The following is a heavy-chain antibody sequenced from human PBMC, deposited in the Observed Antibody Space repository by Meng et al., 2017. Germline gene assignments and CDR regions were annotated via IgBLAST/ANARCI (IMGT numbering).Heavy chain of an antibody. CDR2: IKQDGSEK. Sequence: GESLKISCSASGFTFSSYWMSWVRQAPGKGLEWVANIKQDGSEKYYVDSVKVRFTISRDNAKNSLYLQMNSLRAEDTAVYYCARGDGYNYFYYYYGMDVWGQGTTVTVSS. CDR3: ARGDGYNYFYYYYGMDV. D-gene: IGHD5-24*01. V-gene: IGHV3-7*01. J-gene: IGHJ6*02. CDR1: GFTFSSYW.